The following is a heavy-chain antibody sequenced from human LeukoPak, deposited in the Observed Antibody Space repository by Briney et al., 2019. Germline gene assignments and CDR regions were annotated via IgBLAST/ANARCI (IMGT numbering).Heavy chain of an antibody. D-gene: IGHD3-3*01. Sequence: GRSLRLSCAASGFTFSSYAMHWVRQAPGKGLEWVAVISYDGSNKYYADSVKGRFTISRDNSKNTLYLQMNSLRAEDTAVYYCANHPDGYYDFWSGYPNVDYWGQGTLVTVSS. CDR2: ISYDGSNK. CDR1: GFTFSSYA. V-gene: IGHV3-30-3*01. J-gene: IGHJ4*02. CDR3: ANHPDGYYDFWSGYPNVDY.